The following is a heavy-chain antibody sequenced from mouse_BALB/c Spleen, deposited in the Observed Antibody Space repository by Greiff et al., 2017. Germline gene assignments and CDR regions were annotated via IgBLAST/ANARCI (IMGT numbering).Heavy chain of an antibody. J-gene: IGHJ3*01. D-gene: IGHD1-1*01. CDR2: IYPGGGYT. V-gene: IGHV1-63*02. Sequence: VKLMESGAELVRPGTSVKMSCKAAGYTFTNYWIGWVKQRPGHGLEWIGDIYPGGGYTNYNEKFKGKATLTADTSSSTAYMQLSSLTSEDSAIYYCARGIYYYGSSPWFAYWGQGTLVTVSA. CDR3: ARGIYYYGSSPWFAY. CDR1: GYTFTNYW.